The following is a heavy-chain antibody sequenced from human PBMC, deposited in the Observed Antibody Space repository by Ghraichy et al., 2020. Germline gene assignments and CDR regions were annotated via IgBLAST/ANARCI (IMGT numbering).Heavy chain of an antibody. J-gene: IGHJ5*02. D-gene: IGHD5-24*01. CDR2: INLSGNVI. Sequence: GESLNISCAASGFTFSDYFMTWIRQAPGKGLQWVSYINLSGNVIYYADSVKGRFTISRDNSKNSLFLQMNSLRTDDTAVYYCARGDIGATIITSWGQGTLVTVSS. CDR1: GFTFSDYF. V-gene: IGHV3-11*01. CDR3: ARGDIGATIITS.